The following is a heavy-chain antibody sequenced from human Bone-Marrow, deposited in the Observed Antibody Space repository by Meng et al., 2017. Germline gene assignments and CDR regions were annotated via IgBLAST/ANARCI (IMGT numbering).Heavy chain of an antibody. CDR2: NSAYNGNT. V-gene: IGHV1-18*01. J-gene: IGHJ4*02. CDR3: AADPSFWSGYSVLGY. D-gene: IGHD3-3*01. Sequence: ASVKVSCKASGYTFTSYGISWVRQAPGQGLEWMGWNSAYNGNTNYAQKLQGRVTMTTDTSTSAAYMVLRSLRSEDTAVYYCAADPSFWSGYSVLGYWGQGTLFTVSS. CDR1: GYTFTSYG.